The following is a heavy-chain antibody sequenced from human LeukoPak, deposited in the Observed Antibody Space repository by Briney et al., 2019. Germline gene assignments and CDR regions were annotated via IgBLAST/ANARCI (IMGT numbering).Heavy chain of an antibody. J-gene: IGHJ4*02. CDR2: IYYSGTT. V-gene: IGHV4-31*03. CDR1: GGSISSGNYY. Sequence: PSETLSLTCTVSGGSISSGNYYWTWIRQHPGKGLEWIGYIYYSGTTFYNPSLKSRVTISIDTSKNHFSLKLTSVTAADTAVYYCARADYYGSSAYPCWGQGTLVTVSS. CDR3: ARADYYGSSAYPC. D-gene: IGHD3-22*01.